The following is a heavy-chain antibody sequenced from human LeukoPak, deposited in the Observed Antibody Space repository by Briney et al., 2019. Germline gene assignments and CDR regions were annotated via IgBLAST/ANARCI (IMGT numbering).Heavy chain of an antibody. J-gene: IGHJ6*03. Sequence: GGSLRLSCAASGFTFSSYGMTWVRQAPGKGLEWVSGVSGSGGSTKHADSVKGRFTISRDNSKNTLYLQMNSLRVEDTAVYYCAKIGRKYDFWTGFYEEEVDYMDVWGKGTTVTVSS. CDR3: AKIGRKYDFWTGFYEEEVDYMDV. V-gene: IGHV3-23*01. CDR2: VSGSGGST. CDR1: GFTFSSYG. D-gene: IGHD3-3*01.